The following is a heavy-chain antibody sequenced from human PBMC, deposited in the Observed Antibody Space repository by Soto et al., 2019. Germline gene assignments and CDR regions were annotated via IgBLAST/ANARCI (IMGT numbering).Heavy chain of an antibody. D-gene: IGHD4-17*01. CDR3: AREDTNTVTIPAGPGESGFYGMDV. J-gene: IGHJ6*02. CDR2: INPNSGVT. Sequence: ASVKVSCKASGYTFTGYYMHGVRQAPGQGLEWMGWINPNSGVTNYAQKFQGRVTMTRDTSISTAYMELSRLRSDDTAVYYCAREDTNTVTIPAGPGESGFYGMDVWGQRPTVT. V-gene: IGHV1-2*02. CDR1: GYTFTGYY.